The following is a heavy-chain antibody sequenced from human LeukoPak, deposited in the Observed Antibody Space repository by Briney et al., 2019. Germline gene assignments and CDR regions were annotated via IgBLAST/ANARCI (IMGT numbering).Heavy chain of an antibody. CDR3: AGSGSYYMLDY. CDR2: IYYSGST. Sequence: SETLSLTCTVSGGSISSYYWSRIRQPPGKGLEWIGYIYYSGSTNYNPSLKSRVTISVDTSKNQFSLKLSSVTAADTAVYYCAGSGSYYMLDYWGQGTLVTVSS. D-gene: IGHD1-26*01. CDR1: GGSISSYY. V-gene: IGHV4-59*01. J-gene: IGHJ4*02.